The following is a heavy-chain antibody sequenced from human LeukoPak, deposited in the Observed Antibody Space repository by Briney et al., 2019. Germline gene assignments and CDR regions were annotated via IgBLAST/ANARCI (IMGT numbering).Heavy chain of an antibody. D-gene: IGHD1-26*01. J-gene: IGHJ5*02. Sequence: SETLPLTCTVPGGSISSSDTYYWSWIRQPAGKRLEWIGRIYTTGSTYYNPSLKSRVPISVDTSKSQFSLRLSSENAADTAVYYCARTLGATSSIRFDPWGQGTLVTVSS. CDR1: GGSISSSDTYY. V-gene: IGHV4-61*02. CDR3: ARTLGATSSIRFDP. CDR2: IYTTGST.